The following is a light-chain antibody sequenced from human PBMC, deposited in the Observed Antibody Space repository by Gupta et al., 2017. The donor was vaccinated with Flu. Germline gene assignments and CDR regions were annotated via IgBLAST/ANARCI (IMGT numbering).Light chain of an antibody. V-gene: IGKV4-1*01. J-gene: IGKJ1*01. CDR3: WQDCNCRWT. CDR2: WAF. CDR1: KKKNY. Sequence: KKKNYNASYHQKPGQPPSLLLCWAFTTEAAVPDTISGSRSGRALTLTIVSLVAADVAIYYCWQDCNCRWTFGQGTKVEI.